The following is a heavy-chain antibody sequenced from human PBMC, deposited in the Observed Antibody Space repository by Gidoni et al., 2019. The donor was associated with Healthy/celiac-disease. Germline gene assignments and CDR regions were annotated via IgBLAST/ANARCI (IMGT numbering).Heavy chain of an antibody. CDR2: ISGSGGST. Sequence: GGSLRLSCAASGFTFSSYAMSWVRQAPGKGLELVSAISGSGGSTYYADSVKGRFTISRDKSKNTLYLQMNSLRAEDTAVYYCAKIDYGDYGPLFDYWGQGTLVTVSS. CDR1: GFTFSSYA. CDR3: AKIDYGDYGPLFDY. J-gene: IGHJ4*02. D-gene: IGHD4-17*01. V-gene: IGHV3-23*01.